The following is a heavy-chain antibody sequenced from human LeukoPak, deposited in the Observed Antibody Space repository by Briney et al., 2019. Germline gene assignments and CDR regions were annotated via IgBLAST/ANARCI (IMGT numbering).Heavy chain of an antibody. CDR2: ISSSSSTI. CDR1: GGSISGSSYY. D-gene: IGHD6-13*01. Sequence: ETLSLTCTVSGGSISGSSYYWGWIRQPPGKGLEWVSYISSSSSTIYYADSVKGRFTISRDNAKNSLYLQMNSLRDEDTAVYYCARDDSSTWYIGYWGQGTLVTVSS. V-gene: IGHV3-48*02. J-gene: IGHJ4*02. CDR3: ARDDSSTWYIGY.